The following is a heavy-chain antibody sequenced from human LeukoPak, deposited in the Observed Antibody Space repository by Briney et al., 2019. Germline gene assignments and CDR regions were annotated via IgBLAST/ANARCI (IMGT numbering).Heavy chain of an antibody. CDR3: ARDVRYASGWSTPES. V-gene: IGHV4-4*07. CDR2: IYSSGSA. Sequence: PSETLSLTCTVSGGSLINHYWSWIRQPAGKGLEWTGRIYSSGSANYSPSLKSRVSMSIDTSNNHFSLNLTSVTAADTALYFCARDVRYASGWSTPESWGQGTLVTVSS. J-gene: IGHJ5*02. CDR1: GGSLINHY. D-gene: IGHD6-19*01.